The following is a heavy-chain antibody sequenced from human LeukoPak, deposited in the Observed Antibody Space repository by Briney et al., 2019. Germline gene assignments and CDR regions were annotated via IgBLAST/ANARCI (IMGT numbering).Heavy chain of an antibody. J-gene: IGHJ3*02. V-gene: IGHV3-66*01. D-gene: IGHD3-16*01. CDR3: ARDDALGDNALDI. Sequence: GGSLRLSCAASGFTVSSNYMSWVRQAPGKGLEWVSVIYSGGSTYYADSVKGRFTISRDNSKNTLFLQMNSLRAEDTAVYYCARDDALGDNALDIWGQGTMVTVSS. CDR1: GFTVSSNY. CDR2: IYSGGST.